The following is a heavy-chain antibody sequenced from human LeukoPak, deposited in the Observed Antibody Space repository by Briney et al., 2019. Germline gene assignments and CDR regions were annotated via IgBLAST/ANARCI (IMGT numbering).Heavy chain of an antibody. V-gene: IGHV3-23*01. D-gene: IGHD3-10*01. CDR1: GFTFSSYA. J-gene: IGHJ4*02. CDR3: AKDRRYGSGSYGFDY. CDR2: ISGSGGST. Sequence: GGSLRLSCAASGFTFSSYAMSWVRQAPGKGLEWVSAISGSGGSTYYADSVKGRFTISRDNSKNTLYLQMNSLRAEDTAVYYCAKDRRYGSGSYGFDYWGQGTLVTVSS.